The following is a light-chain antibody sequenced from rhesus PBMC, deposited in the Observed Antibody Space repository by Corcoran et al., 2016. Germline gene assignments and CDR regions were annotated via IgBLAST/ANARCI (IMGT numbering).Light chain of an antibody. CDR3: QQPNSYPPT. Sequence: DIQMTQSPSSLSASVGDRVTITCQAGQGISSLLAWFQPSPGKAPKLLIYATLSLQTGGPSRFTGSGSGTDFTLTISSLQPEGFATYYCQQPNSYPPTCGPGTKLDIK. J-gene: IGKJ3*01. V-gene: IGKV1-21*01. CDR2: ATL. CDR1: QGISSL.